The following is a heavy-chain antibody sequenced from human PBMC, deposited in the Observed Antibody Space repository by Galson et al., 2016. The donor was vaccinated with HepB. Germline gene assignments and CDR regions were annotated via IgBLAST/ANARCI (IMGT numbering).Heavy chain of an antibody. Sequence: SLRLSCAASGFTFQTFWMSWVRQAPGKGLEWVANIKQDGSETYYVDYVKGRFTISRDNANNSVYLQMNSLRAEATAVYYCAREVTFYVFWDGKYGLRPHWFDPWGQGTLVAVSS. CDR3: AREVTFYVFWDGKYGLRPHWFDP. D-gene: IGHD3-3*01. CDR1: GFTFQTFW. J-gene: IGHJ5*02. V-gene: IGHV3-7*03. CDR2: IKQDGSET.